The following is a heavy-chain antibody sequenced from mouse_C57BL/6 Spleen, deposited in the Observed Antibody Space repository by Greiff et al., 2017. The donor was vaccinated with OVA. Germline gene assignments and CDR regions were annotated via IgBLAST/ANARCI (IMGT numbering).Heavy chain of an antibody. CDR2: LYPGSGIP. CDR1: GYTFTSSW. J-gene: IGHJ3*01. D-gene: IGHD1-1*01. V-gene: IGHV1-55*01. CDR3: GRWHYGSSWAD. Sequence: VQLQQPGAELVKPGASVKLSCKASGYTFTSSWMQWVKQRPGPGLAWIGELYPGSGIPHYHEKFTSQATLTVDTSSSTAYMQRSSLTCEDAAVYYCGRWHYGSSWADWGQGTLVTGSA.